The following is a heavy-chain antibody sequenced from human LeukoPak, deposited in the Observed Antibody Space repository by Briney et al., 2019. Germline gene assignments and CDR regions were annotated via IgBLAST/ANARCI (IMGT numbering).Heavy chain of an antibody. J-gene: IGHJ6*03. CDR2: ISSSSSYI. Sequence: GGSLRLSCAASGFTFSSYSMNWVRQAPGKGLEWVSSISSSSSYIYYADSVKGRFTISRDNAKNSLYLQMNSLRAEDTAVYYCARKTMVRGVISSYYYYMDVWGKGTTVTISS. D-gene: IGHD3-10*01. V-gene: IGHV3-21*01. CDR3: ARKTMVRGVISSYYYYMDV. CDR1: GFTFSSYS.